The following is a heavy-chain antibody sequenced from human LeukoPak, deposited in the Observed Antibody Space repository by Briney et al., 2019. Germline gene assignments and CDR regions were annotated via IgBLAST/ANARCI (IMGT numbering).Heavy chain of an antibody. V-gene: IGHV4-38-2*01. D-gene: IGHD6-13*01. CDR2: IYQRGNT. Sequence: SKTRSLTCAVSAYSLSSGYYWGWIRQPPGKGLEWSGSIYQRGNTFYNPSLKRRVTISVDTSKNQFSLKLSSVTAADTAVYSCARHSTSSTTDAFDIWGQGTMVTVSS. CDR1: AYSLSSGYY. CDR3: ARHSTSSTTDAFDI. J-gene: IGHJ3*02.